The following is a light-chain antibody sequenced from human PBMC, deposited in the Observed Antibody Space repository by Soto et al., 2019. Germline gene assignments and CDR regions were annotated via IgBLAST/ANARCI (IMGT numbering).Light chain of an antibody. V-gene: IGKV1-39*01. CDR1: RNIYSY. Sequence: DIQMTHFPTSLSASVGDRVTITCRASRNIYSYLNWYQQKPGRAPKLLIYSASNLQRGVPSRFSAGGSGTDFTLTITTLQPEDFAVYFCQQSYKTPLAFAQGTKVDIK. CDR3: QQSYKTPLA. CDR2: SAS. J-gene: IGKJ1*01.